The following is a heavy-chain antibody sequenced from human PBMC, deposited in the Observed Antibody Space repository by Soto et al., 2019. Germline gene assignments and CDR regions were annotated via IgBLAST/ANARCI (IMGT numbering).Heavy chain of an antibody. Sequence: SQTLSLTCAISGDSVSDNSAAWNWIRQSPSRGLEWLGRTYYRSKWYNDYAVSVKSRITVTPDTSKNQFSLHLNSVTPEDTAVYSCARAFPYYVSSDSYLDYWGQGALVTVSS. D-gene: IGHD3-16*01. CDR3: ARAFPYYVSSDSYLDY. J-gene: IGHJ4*02. CDR2: TYYRSKWYN. V-gene: IGHV6-1*01. CDR1: GDSVSDNSAA.